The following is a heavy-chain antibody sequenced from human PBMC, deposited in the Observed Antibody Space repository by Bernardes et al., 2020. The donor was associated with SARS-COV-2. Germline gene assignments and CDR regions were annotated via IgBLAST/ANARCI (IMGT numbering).Heavy chain of an antibody. V-gene: IGHV3-21*01. CDR2: VSISSNYV. CDR1: GLTFSTYS. Sequence: GGSLRLSCAASGLTFSTYSMYWVRQAPGKGLEWVSVVSISSNYVYYADSVKGRFTISRDNARNSLYLQMHSLRAEDTAVYYCATSLGGTSVGYWGQGTLVTVSS. D-gene: IGHD3-16*01. CDR3: ATSLGGTSVGY. J-gene: IGHJ4*02.